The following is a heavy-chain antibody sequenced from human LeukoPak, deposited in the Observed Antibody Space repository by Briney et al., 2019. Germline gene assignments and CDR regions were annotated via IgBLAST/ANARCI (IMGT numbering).Heavy chain of an antibody. D-gene: IGHD1-26*01. J-gene: IGHJ5*02. Sequence: GGPLRLSCAASGFTFSSYLMSGVAQAPGGGREGFSSISGRGGSPYYADSEKRRFTIYRDNSKNTLYLQMNSLRAEDTAVYYCAKDSGSYSPNWFDPWGQGTLVTVSS. V-gene: IGHV3-23*01. CDR1: GFTFSSYL. CDR2: ISGRGGSP. CDR3: AKDSGSYSPNWFDP.